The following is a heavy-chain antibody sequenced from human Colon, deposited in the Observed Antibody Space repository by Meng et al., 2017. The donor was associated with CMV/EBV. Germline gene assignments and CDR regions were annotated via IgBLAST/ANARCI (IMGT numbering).Heavy chain of an antibody. CDR2: INPNSGGT. V-gene: IGHV1-2*02. J-gene: IGHJ4*02. CDR3: ARESIFCGADGLSPVAINY. D-gene: IGHD2-21*01. Sequence: ASVKVSCKASGYTFTGYYMHWVRQAPGQGLEWMGWINPNSGGTYYAQKFQGRVAMTRDTSTTTAHMELDSLTSDDTALYYCARESIFCGADGLSPVAINYWGQGTLVTVSS. CDR1: GYTFTGYY.